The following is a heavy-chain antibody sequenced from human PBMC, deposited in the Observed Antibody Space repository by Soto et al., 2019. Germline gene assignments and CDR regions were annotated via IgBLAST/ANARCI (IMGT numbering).Heavy chain of an antibody. CDR2: ISANNGNT. CDR1: GYSFTSYG. Sequence: QVQLVQSGAEVKKPGASVKVSCKASGYSFTSYGISWVRQATGQGLEWMGWISANNGNTNYAQKLQGRVTMTTDTSASTAYIVLMSMGSGDTAVLYCATDKGFGESGVWGQGTTVTVSS. V-gene: IGHV1-18*01. D-gene: IGHD3-3*01. J-gene: IGHJ6*02. CDR3: ATDKGFGESGV.